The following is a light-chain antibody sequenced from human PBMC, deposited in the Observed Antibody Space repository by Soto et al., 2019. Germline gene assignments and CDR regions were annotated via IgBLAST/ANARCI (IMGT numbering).Light chain of an antibody. CDR2: DDS. CDR1: SSDVGGYNY. Sequence: QSVLTQPASVSGSPGQSITISCTGTSSDVGGYNYVSWYQQHPGKAPKLMIYDDSNRPSGVSNRFPGSKSGNTASLTISGLQAEDEADYYCSSYTSSSTQVFGTGTKVTVL. CDR3: SSYTSSSTQV. V-gene: IGLV2-14*01. J-gene: IGLJ1*01.